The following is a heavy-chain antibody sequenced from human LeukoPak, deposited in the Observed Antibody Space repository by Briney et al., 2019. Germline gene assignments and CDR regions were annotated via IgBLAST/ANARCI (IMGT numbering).Heavy chain of an antibody. D-gene: IGHD5-18*01. V-gene: IGHV1-69*13. Sequence: SVTVSCKASGGTFSSYAISWVRQAPGQGLEWMGGIIPIFGTANYAQKFQGRVTITADESTSTAYMELSSLRSEDTAVYYCASIRGYAGFDPWGQGTLVTVSS. CDR1: GGTFSSYA. J-gene: IGHJ5*02. CDR3: ASIRGYAGFDP. CDR2: IIPIFGTA.